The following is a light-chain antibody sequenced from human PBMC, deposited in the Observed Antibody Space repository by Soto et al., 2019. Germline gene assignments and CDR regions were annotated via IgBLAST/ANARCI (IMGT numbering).Light chain of an antibody. CDR1: QDIRND. Sequence: ATQMTHSPSSLSASVGDIVTITCRASQDIRNDLGWYQQKPGRAPKLLIYASSSLQSGVPSRFSGSGSGTAFTLTISSLQPEDFATYYCLQDYNYPPTFGQGTKLEI. CDR3: LQDYNYPPT. CDR2: ASS. J-gene: IGKJ2*01. V-gene: IGKV1-6*01.